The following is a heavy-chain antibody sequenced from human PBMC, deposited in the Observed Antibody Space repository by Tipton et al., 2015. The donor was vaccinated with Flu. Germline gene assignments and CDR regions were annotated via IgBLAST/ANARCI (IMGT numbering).Heavy chain of an antibody. CDR1: GGSVKSGSYY. Sequence: TLSLTCTVSGGSVKSGSYYWSWIRQSPGKGLEWIGEINHSGSTHYSSSLKSRVTMSVDSSKNQFSLHLSSVTAADTAVYYCARVSPRRVTAIVVVMLPEGYFDYWGQGTQVIVSS. J-gene: IGHJ4*02. V-gene: IGHV4-61*01. D-gene: IGHD3-22*01. CDR2: INHSGST. CDR3: ARVSPRRVTAIVVVMLPEGYFDY.